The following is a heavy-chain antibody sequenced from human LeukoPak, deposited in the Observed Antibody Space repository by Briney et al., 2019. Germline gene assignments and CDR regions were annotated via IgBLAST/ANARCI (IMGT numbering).Heavy chain of an antibody. D-gene: IGHD1-14*01. CDR1: GFTFSSYA. J-gene: IGHJ5*02. CDR3: AKGSGINHYHWIDP. V-gene: IGHV3-23*01. CDR2: ISDSGDTT. Sequence: GGSLRLSCVASGFTFSSYAMSWVRRGPVKGLEWVSAISDSGDTTYYAGSVKGRFTISRDKSRNRVYLQMNSLRAEDTAVYYCAKGSGINHYHWIDPWGQGTLVTVSS.